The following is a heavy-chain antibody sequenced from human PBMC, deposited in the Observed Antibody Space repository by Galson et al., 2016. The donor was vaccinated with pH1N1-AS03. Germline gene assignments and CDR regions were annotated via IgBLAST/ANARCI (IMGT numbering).Heavy chain of an antibody. Sequence: SLRLSCAASGFIFSGYWMSWVRQAPGKGLEWVANIKQDGSEKYYVDSVKGRFTIARDNAKNSGYLQMNSLRGEDTAVYYCARGKDFWSGYPDDPFDIWGQGTRVTVSS. CDR1: GFIFSGYW. V-gene: IGHV3-7*03. D-gene: IGHD3-3*01. CDR2: IKQDGSEK. CDR3: ARGKDFWSGYPDDPFDI. J-gene: IGHJ3*02.